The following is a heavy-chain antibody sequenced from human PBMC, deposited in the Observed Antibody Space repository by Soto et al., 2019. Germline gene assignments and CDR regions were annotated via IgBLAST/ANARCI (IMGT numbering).Heavy chain of an antibody. CDR2: INPNSGGT. CDR1: GYTFTGYN. D-gene: IGHD1-26*01. Sequence: ASVKVSCKASGYTFTGYNMHWVLQAPGEGLEWMGWINPNSGGTNYAQKFQGWVTMTRDTSISTAYLQWSSLKASETAMYYCARSMGQIRDEASLFDYWGQGTLVTVSS. CDR3: ARSMGQIRDEASLFDY. J-gene: IGHJ4*02. V-gene: IGHV1-2*04.